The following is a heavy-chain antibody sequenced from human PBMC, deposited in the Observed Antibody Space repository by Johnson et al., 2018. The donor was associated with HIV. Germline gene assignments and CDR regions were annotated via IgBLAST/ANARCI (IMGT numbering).Heavy chain of an antibody. J-gene: IGHJ3*02. Sequence: VQLVESGGGLVQPGGSLRLSCAASGFTFSSYDMHWVRQATGKGLEWVSAIGTAGDTYYPGSVKGRFTISRDNSKNTLYLQMNSLRAEDTAVYYCARAPYYYDSSTGAFDIWGQGTMVTVSS. CDR3: ARAPYYYDSSTGAFDI. V-gene: IGHV3-13*01. CDR1: GFTFSSYD. D-gene: IGHD3-22*01. CDR2: IGTAGDT.